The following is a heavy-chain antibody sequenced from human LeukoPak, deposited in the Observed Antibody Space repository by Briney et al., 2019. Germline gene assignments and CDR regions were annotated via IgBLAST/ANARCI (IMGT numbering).Heavy chain of an antibody. J-gene: IGHJ4*02. CDR3: ARCGAAVTAHFSH. CDR2: ISASDGTT. D-gene: IGHD2-21*02. Sequence: ASVPVSFTASGYSFSIYGITWARQAPGQGLEYLGWISASDGTTNYAQKVQDRVTMTTDTSTSTAYLELRSLRSEDTAVYYCARCGAAVTAHFSHWGQGTLVTVSS. V-gene: IGHV1-18*01. CDR1: GYSFSIYG.